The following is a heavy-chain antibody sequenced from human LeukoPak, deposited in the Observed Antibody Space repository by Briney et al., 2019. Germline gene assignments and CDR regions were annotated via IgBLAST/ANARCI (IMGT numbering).Heavy chain of an antibody. D-gene: IGHD5-24*01. J-gene: IGHJ6*02. V-gene: IGHV3-23*01. Sequence: QAGGSLRLFCAASGVTLSTYAMSWARQAPGKGLEWVSGISSSGSGDNTYYADSVKGRFTISRDNSKNTLYLQMNSLRAEDTAVYYCARVDDEYYYYGMDVWGQGTTVTVSS. CDR1: GVTLSTYA. CDR3: ARVDDEYYYYGMDV. CDR2: ISSSGSGDNT.